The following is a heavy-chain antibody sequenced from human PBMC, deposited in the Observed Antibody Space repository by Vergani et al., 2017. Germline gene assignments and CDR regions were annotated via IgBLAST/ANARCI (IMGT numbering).Heavy chain of an antibody. CDR1: GFTFSSYA. J-gene: IGHJ6*02. Sequence: EVQLLESGGGLVQPGGSLRLSCAASGFTFSSYAMSWVRQAPGKGLEWVSAISGIGGSTYYADSVKGRFTISRDNSKNTLYLQMNGLRAEDTAVYYCARRQVGYSSGWYTSETKEDYVMDVWGQGTTVTVSS. D-gene: IGHD6-19*01. CDR2: ISGIGGST. V-gene: IGHV3-23*01. CDR3: ARRQVGYSSGWYTSETKEDYVMDV.